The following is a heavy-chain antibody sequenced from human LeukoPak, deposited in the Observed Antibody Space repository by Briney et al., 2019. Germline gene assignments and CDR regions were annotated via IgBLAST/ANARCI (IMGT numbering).Heavy chain of an antibody. Sequence: GRSLRLSCAASGFTVSSNYMSWVRQAPGKGLEWVSVIYSGGSTYYADSVKGRFTISSDNSKNTLYLQMNSLRAEDTAVYYCARGIAAAGYNWFDPWGQGTLVTVSS. CDR1: GFTVSSNY. V-gene: IGHV3-66*01. CDR2: IYSGGST. J-gene: IGHJ5*02. D-gene: IGHD6-13*01. CDR3: ARGIAAAGYNWFDP.